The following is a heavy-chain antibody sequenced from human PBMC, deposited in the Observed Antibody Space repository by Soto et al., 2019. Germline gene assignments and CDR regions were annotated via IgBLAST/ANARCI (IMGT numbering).Heavy chain of an antibody. Sequence: EVQLVESGGGLVQPGGSLRLSCAASGFTVSSNYMSWVRQAPGKGLEWVSVIYSGGSTYYADSVKGRFTISRDNSKNTLYNQKTSMRAEDAVVYYCARSGTSSGYSGDDGENYFHYWGQGTLVTVSS. CDR1: GFTVSSNY. CDR2: IYSGGST. CDR3: ARSGTSSGYSGDDGENYFHY. D-gene: IGHD3-22*01. V-gene: IGHV3-66*01. J-gene: IGHJ4*02.